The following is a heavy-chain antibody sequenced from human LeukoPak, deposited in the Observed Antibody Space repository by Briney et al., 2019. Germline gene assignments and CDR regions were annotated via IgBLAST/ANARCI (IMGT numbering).Heavy chain of an antibody. CDR1: GYTFTSYG. CDR3: ARGPSSSWYVGAEYFQH. V-gene: IGHV1-18*01. D-gene: IGHD6-13*01. Sequence: ASVKVSCKASGYTFTSYGFSWVRQPPGQGLGWVGWISAYKDNTNYAQKLQGRVTMTTDTSTSTAYMELRSLRSDDTAVYYCARGPSSSWYVGAEYFQHWGQGTLVTVSS. J-gene: IGHJ1*01. CDR2: ISAYKDNT.